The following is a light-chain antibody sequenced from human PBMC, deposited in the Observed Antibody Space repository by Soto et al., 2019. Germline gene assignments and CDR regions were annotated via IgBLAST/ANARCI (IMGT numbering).Light chain of an antibody. J-gene: IGLJ2*01. V-gene: IGLV1-40*01. CDR1: SSNIGASYD. CDR2: GNS. Sequence: QSVLTQPPSVSGAPGQRVTISCTGSSSNIGASYDVHWYQQFPGTAPKLLIYGNSNRPSGVPDRFSGSKSGTSASLAITGLQAEDEADYYCQSYDISLSGAVIFGGGTKVTVL. CDR3: QSYDISLSGAVI.